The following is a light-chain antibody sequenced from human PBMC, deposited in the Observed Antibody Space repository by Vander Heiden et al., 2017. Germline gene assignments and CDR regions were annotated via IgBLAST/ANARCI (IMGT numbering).Light chain of an antibody. CDR1: QSVLYSSNNKNY. Sequence: DIVMTQSPDSLAVSLGERATINCKSSQSVLYSSNNKNYLAWYQQKPGQPPKLLIYWASTRESGVPDRFSGSGYGTDFTLTISSRQAEDVAVYYCQQNDSNPPHTFGHGTKVDIK. CDR3: QQNDSNPPHT. V-gene: IGKV4-1*01. J-gene: IGKJ3*01. CDR2: WAS.